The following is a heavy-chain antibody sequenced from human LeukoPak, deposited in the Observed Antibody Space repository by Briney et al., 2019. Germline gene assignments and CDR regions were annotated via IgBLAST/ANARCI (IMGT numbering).Heavy chain of an antibody. CDR3: ARGALYYDSSGSKLYYFDY. CDR1: GGSISSSSYY. J-gene: IGHJ4*02. CDR2: IYYSGST. Sequence: PSETLSLTCTVSGGSISSSSYYWGWIRQPPGKGLEWIGSIYYSGSTYYNPSLKSRVTISVDTSKNQFSLKLSSVTAADTAVYYCARGALYYDSSGSKLYYFDYWGQGTLVTVSS. D-gene: IGHD3-22*01. V-gene: IGHV4-39*01.